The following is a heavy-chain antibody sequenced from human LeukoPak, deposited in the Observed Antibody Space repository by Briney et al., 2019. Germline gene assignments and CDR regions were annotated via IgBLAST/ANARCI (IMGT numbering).Heavy chain of an antibody. CDR2: INSDGINT. V-gene: IGHV3-74*01. D-gene: IGHD5-24*01. J-gene: IGHJ3*01. CDR3: AMKAVPRPRLHDAFDF. Sequence: PGGSLRLSCAASGFTFSSYSMNWVRQAPGKGLVWVSRINSDGINTSYADSVKGRFTISRDNAKNTLNLQMNSLRADDTAVYYCAMKAVPRPRLHDAFDFWGQGTVVSVSS. CDR1: GFTFSSYS.